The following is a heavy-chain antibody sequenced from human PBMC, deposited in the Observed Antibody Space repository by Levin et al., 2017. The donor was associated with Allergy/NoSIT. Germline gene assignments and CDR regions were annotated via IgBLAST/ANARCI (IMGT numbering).Heavy chain of an antibody. Sequence: SETLSLTCTVSGGSISSSSYYWGWIRQPPGKGLEWIGSSYYSGSTYYNPSLKSRVTISVDTSKNQFSLKLSSVTAADTAVYYCARPQKRGYIDYWGQGTLVTVSS. CDR1: GGSISSSSYY. V-gene: IGHV4-39*01. CDR3: ARPQKRGYIDY. CDR2: SYYSGST. J-gene: IGHJ4*02.